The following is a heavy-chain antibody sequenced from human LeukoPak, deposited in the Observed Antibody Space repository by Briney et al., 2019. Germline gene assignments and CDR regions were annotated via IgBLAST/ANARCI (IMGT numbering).Heavy chain of an antibody. CDR1: GASISSGDYY. CDR3: ARAVYDYIWGSYRFDY. CDR2: IYYSGST. V-gene: IGHV4-30-4*01. J-gene: IGHJ4*02. D-gene: IGHD3-16*02. Sequence: PSETLSLTCTVSGASISSGDYYWSWIRQPPGKGLEWIGSIYYSGSTYYNPSLKSRVTISVDTSKNQFSLKLSSVTAADTAVYYCARAVYDYIWGSYRFDYWGQGTLVTVSS.